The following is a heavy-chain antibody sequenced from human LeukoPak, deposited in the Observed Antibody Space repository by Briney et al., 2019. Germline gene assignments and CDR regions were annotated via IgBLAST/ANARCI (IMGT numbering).Heavy chain of an antibody. CDR2: ISYDGSNK. Sequence: QSGGSLRLSCAVSGFTFHTYAMHWVRQAPGKGLEWVAVISYDGSNKYYADSVKGRFTISRDNSKNTLYLQMNSLRVEDTAVYYCARGSSSWYYLDYWGQGTLVTVSS. J-gene: IGHJ4*02. D-gene: IGHD6-13*01. V-gene: IGHV3-30*04. CDR1: GFTFHTYA. CDR3: ARGSSSWYYLDY.